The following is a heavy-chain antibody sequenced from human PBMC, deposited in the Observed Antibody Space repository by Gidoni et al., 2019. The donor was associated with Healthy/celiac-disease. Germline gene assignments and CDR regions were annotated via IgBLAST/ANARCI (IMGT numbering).Heavy chain of an antibody. D-gene: IGHD3-3*01. V-gene: IGHV4-61*02. CDR1: GGSIRRGSYY. J-gene: IGHJ6*02. Sequence: QVQLQESGPGLVKPSQTLSLTCTVSGGSIRRGSYYWSWIRQPAGKGLEWIGRIYTSGSTNYNPSLKSRVTISVDTSKNQFFLKLSSVTAADTAVYYCARSLYYDFWSGYYPFYYYGMDVWGQGTTVTVSS. CDR2: IYTSGST. CDR3: ARSLYYDFWSGYYPFYYYGMDV.